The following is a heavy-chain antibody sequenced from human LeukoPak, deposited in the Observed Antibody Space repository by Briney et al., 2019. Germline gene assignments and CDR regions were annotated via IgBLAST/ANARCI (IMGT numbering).Heavy chain of an antibody. J-gene: IGHJ5*02. CDR3: ARVGRYNWFDP. CDR1: GFTVSSSY. V-gene: IGHV3-53*01. CDR2: IYSGGST. Sequence: PGGSLRLSCAASGFTVSSSYMSWVRQAPGKGLEWVSIIYSGGSTYYADSVKGRFTISRDNSKNTLYLQTDSLRADDTAVYFCARVGRYNWFDPWGQGTLDTVSS.